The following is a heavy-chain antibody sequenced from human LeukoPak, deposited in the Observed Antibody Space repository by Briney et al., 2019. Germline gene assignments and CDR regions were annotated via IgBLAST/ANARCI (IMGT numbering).Heavy chain of an antibody. Sequence: ASVKLMFSASAYTFTIYDALWARQAPGQGLEWMGIINPSGGSTSYAQKFQGRVTMTRDTSTSTVYMELNSLRSEDTAVYYCARGRSIAARPRYFHCWGQGTLVTVSS. CDR2: INPSGGST. V-gene: IGHV1-46*01. CDR1: AYTFTIYD. J-gene: IGHJ1*01. CDR3: ARGRSIAARPRYFHC. D-gene: IGHD6-6*01.